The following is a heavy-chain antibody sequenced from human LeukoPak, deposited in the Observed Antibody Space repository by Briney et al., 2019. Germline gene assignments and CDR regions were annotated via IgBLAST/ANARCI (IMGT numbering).Heavy chain of an antibody. CDR1: GFTFSSYA. CDR2: ISYDGSNK. J-gene: IGHJ6*02. V-gene: IGHV3-30-3*01. Sequence: PGGSLRLSCAASGFTFSSYAMHWVRQAPGKGLEWVAVISYDGSNKYYADSVKGRFTISRDNSKNTLYLQMNSLRAEDTAVYYCASPLDGSGSYYEYYGMDVWGQGTTVTVS. CDR3: ASPLDGSGSYYEYYGMDV. D-gene: IGHD3-10*01.